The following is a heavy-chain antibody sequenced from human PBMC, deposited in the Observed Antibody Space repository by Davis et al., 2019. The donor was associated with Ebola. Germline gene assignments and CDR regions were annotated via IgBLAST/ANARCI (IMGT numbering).Heavy chain of an antibody. V-gene: IGHV3-64D*08. Sequence: PGGSLRLSCSAPGFTFSSYAMHWVRQAPGKGLEYVSAISSNGGSTYYADSVKGRFTISRDNSKNTLYLQMSSLRAEDTAVYYCVKETTVVTPPHWGQGTLVTVSS. J-gene: IGHJ4*02. D-gene: IGHD4-23*01. CDR1: GFTFSSYA. CDR3: VKETTVVTPPH. CDR2: ISSNGGST.